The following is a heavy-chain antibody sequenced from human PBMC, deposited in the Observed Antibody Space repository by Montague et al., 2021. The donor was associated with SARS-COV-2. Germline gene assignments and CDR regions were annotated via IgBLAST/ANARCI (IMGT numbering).Heavy chain of an antibody. CDR1: GFTFSSYA. CDR3: ARDLAKVVAAPHDDYYCYYGMDV. Sequence: SLRLSCAASGFTFSSYAMHWVRQAPGKGLEWVAVISYDGSNKYYADSVKGRFTISRDNSKNTLYLQMNSLRAEDTAVYYCARDLAKVVAAPHDDYYCYYGMDVWGQGTTVTVSS. CDR2: ISYDGSNK. D-gene: IGHD2-15*01. V-gene: IGHV3-30*04. J-gene: IGHJ6*02.